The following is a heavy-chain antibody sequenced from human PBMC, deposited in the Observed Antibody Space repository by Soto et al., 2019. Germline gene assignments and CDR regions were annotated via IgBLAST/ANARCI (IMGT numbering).Heavy chain of an antibody. CDR1: GFSLSTSGVA. CDR3: AHRRCGCDLIFDY. Sequence: QITLKESGPTLVKPTQTLTLTCAFSGFSLSTSGVAVGWIRQPPGKALEWLAVIYWDDEKRYKPSLKNRLTITKDTSTSQVVITLTNLDPVDTATYYCAHRRCGCDLIFDYWGQGTLVTVSS. D-gene: IGHD2-21*02. V-gene: IGHV2-5*02. CDR2: IYWDDEK. J-gene: IGHJ4*02.